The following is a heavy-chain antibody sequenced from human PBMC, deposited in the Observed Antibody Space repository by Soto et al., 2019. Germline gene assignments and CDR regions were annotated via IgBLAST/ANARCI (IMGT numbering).Heavy chain of an antibody. J-gene: IGHJ5*02. V-gene: IGHV3-74*01. CDR1: GFTFSNYF. CDR2: MSGDGKTI. CDR3: ARTYVPGIAGFDP. Sequence: GGSLRLSCAASGFTFSNYFMHWVRQVPGEGLVWVSRMSGDGKTISYADSVKGRFTISRDNAKNTLYLQMNSLRVEDTAVYYCARTYVPGIAGFDPWGPGTLVTVSS. D-gene: IGHD1-1*01.